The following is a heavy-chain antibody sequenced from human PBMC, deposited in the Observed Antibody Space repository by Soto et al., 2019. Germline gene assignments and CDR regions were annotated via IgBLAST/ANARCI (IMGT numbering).Heavy chain of an antibody. CDR1: GFTFFNYG. Sequence: QVQLVESGGGVVQPGRSLRLSCAASGFTFFNYGMHWVRQAPGKGLEWVAVIWYDGSNKYYGDSVTGRFTISRDNSKNTLYLQMNSLRAEDTAVYYCAREFPSGYSFDYWGQGTLVTVSS. CDR2: IWYDGSNK. D-gene: IGHD3-3*01. V-gene: IGHV3-33*01. J-gene: IGHJ4*02. CDR3: AREFPSGYSFDY.